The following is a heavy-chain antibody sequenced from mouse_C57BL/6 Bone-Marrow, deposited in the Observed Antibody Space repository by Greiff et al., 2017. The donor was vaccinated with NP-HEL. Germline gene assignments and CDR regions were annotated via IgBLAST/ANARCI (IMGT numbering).Heavy chain of an antibody. V-gene: IGHV1-82*01. D-gene: IGHD1-1*01. CDR3: ARSEGVCSSYDY. Sequence: QVQLQQSGPELVKPGASVKISCKASGYAFSSSWMNWVKQRPGKGLEWIGRIYPGDGDTNYNGKFKGKATLTADKSSSTAYMQLSSLTSEDSAVYFCARSEGVCSSYDYWGQGTTLTVSS. CDR2: IYPGDGDT. CDR1: GYAFSSSW. J-gene: IGHJ2*01.